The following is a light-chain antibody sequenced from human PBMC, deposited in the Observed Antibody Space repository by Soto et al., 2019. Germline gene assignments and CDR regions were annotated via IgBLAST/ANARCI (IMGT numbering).Light chain of an antibody. CDR2: WAS. CDR1: QSVLYSSNNKNY. J-gene: IGKJ1*01. V-gene: IGKV4-1*01. Sequence: DIVMTQSPDSLAVSLGERATINCKSSQSVLYSSNNKNYLAWYQQKPGQPPKLLIYWASTRESGVADRFSGSGYGTHFNLSISSLQAEDVEVYYCQQYYSTPRTVGQGTKVDI. CDR3: QQYYSTPRT.